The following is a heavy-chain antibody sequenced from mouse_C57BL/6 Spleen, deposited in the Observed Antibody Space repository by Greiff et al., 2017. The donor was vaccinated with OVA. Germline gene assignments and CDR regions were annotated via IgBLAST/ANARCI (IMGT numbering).Heavy chain of an antibody. D-gene: IGHD1-1*01. J-gene: IGHJ1*03. CDR3: AREGGSSYGWYFDV. CDR2: INPSNGGT. CDR1: GYTFTSYW. V-gene: IGHV1-53*01. Sequence: QVQLQQPGTELVKPGASVKLSCKASGYTFTSYWMHWVKQRPGQGLEWIGNINPSNGGTNYNEKFKSKATLTVDKSSSTAYMQLSSLTSEDSAVYNCAREGGSSYGWYFDVWGTGTTVTVSS.